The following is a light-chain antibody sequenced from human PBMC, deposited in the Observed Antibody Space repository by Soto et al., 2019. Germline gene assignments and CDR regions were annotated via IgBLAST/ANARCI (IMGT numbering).Light chain of an antibody. CDR1: QGIGDT. V-gene: IGKV3D-11*03. CDR2: DTS. J-gene: IGKJ5*01. CDR3: QQRSNWPPIT. Sequence: ATLCVKPGEGATLSCRASQGIGDTLAWYQHKPGQTPRLLIYDTSTRATDVPTRFSGSRSGAEFTLTISRLEPEDLAVYYCQQRSNWPPITFGHGTRLAIK.